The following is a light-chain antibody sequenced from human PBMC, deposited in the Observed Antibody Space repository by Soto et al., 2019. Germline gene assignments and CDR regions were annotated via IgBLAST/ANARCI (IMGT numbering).Light chain of an antibody. CDR3: SSYTSSYTWV. CDR2: GVI. CDR1: SNDVGGYNY. J-gene: IGLJ3*02. V-gene: IGLV2-14*03. Sequence: QLVLTQPASVSGSPGQSITISCTGTSNDVGGYNYVSWYQQHPGKAPKLLIYGVIDRPSGVSNRFSGSKSGNAASLTISGLQAEDEGDYYCSSYTSSYTWVFGGGTKVTVL.